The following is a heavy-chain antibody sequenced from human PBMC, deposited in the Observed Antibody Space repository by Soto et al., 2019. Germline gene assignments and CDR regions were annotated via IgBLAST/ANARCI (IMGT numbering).Heavy chain of an antibody. V-gene: IGHV4-34*01. Sequence: PSETLSLTCTVSGGSISSHYWSWIRQPPGKGLEWIGEINHSGVTNYKPSLKRRVTISVDTSKNQFSLQLKSVTAADTALYYCARFSGSYYYAMDVWGQGSTVTVSS. J-gene: IGHJ6*02. CDR3: ARFSGSYYYAMDV. CDR1: GGSISSHY. CDR2: INHSGVT. D-gene: IGHD6-19*01.